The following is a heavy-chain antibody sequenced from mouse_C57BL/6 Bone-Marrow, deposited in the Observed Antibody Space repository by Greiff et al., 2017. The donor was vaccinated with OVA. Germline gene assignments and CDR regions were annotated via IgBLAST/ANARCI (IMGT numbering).Heavy chain of an antibody. Sequence: VQGVESGPGLVAPSQSLSITCTVSGFSLTSYGVHWVRQPPGKGLEWLVVIWSDGSTTYHSALKSRLSISKDNSKSQVFLKMNSLQTDDTAMYDCARHDDYDVAWFAYWGQGTLVTVSA. CDR2: IWSDGST. CDR1: GFSLTSYG. D-gene: IGHD2-4*01. CDR3: ARHDDYDVAWFAY. J-gene: IGHJ3*01. V-gene: IGHV2-6-1*01.